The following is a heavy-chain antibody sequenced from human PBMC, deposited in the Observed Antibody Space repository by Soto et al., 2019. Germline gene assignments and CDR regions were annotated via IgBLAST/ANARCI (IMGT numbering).Heavy chain of an antibody. J-gene: IGHJ6*03. Sequence: GGSLRLSCAASGFTFSSYWMSWVRQAPGEGLEWVANIKQDGSEKYYVDSVKGRFTISRDNAKNSLYLQMNSLRAEDTAVYYCARLGSSNYYYYYMDVWGKGTTVTVSS. V-gene: IGHV3-7*01. CDR1: GFTFSSYW. CDR3: ARLGSSNYYYYYMDV. D-gene: IGHD6-13*01. CDR2: IKQDGSEK.